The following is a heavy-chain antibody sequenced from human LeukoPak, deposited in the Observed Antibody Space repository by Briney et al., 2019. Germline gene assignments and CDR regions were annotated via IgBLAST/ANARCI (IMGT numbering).Heavy chain of an antibody. J-gene: IGHJ3*02. D-gene: IGHD2-15*01. Sequence: ASVKVSCKTSGYIFTDYYIHWVRQAPGQGLEWMGWINPNSGGTNYAQKFQGRVTMTRDTSISTAYMELSRLRSDDTAVYYCAREMYCSGGSCYDAFDIWGQGTMVTVSS. CDR3: AREMYCSGGSCYDAFDI. CDR1: GYIFTDYY. V-gene: IGHV1-2*02. CDR2: INPNSGGT.